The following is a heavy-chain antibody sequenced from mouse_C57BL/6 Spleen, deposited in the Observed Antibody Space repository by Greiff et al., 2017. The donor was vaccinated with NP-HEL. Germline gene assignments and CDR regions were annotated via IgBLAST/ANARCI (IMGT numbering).Heavy chain of an antibody. J-gene: IGHJ4*01. Sequence: VQLQQSGPGLVQPSQSLSITCTVSGFSLTSYGVHWVRQSPGKGLEWLGVIWRGGSTDYNAAFISRLSIIKDNSKSQVFFKMNSLQADDTAIYYCARGILRPDYWGQGTSVTVSS. CDR1: GFSLTSYG. V-gene: IGHV2-2*01. CDR3: ARGILRPDY. CDR2: IWRGGST. D-gene: IGHD1-2*01.